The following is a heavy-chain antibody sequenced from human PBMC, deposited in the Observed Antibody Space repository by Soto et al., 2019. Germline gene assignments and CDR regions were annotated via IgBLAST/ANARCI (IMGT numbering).Heavy chain of an antibody. D-gene: IGHD4-17*01. Sequence: QVQLVESGGGVVQPGRSLRLSCAASGFTFSSYAMHWVRQAPGKGLEWVAVISYDGSNKYYADSVKGRFPISRDNSMNTLYLQMNSLSAEDTAVYYCARQDGDYVLSPLFDPWGQGTLVTVSS. CDR1: GFTFSSYA. J-gene: IGHJ5*02. CDR3: ARQDGDYVLSPLFDP. CDR2: ISYDGSNK. V-gene: IGHV3-30-3*01.